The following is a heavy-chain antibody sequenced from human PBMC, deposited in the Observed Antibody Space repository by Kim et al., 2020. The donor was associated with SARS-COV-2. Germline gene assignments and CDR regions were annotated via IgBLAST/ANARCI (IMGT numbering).Heavy chain of an antibody. CDR2: IYSGGSST. V-gene: IGHV3-23*03. CDR3: AKDDGHFDY. Sequence: GGSLRLSCAASGFTFSSYAMSWVRQAPGKGLEWVSVIYSGGSSTYYADSVKGRFTISRDNSKNTLYLQMNSLRAEDTAVYYCAKDDGHFDYWGQGTLVTVSS. CDR1: GFTFSSYA. J-gene: IGHJ4*02.